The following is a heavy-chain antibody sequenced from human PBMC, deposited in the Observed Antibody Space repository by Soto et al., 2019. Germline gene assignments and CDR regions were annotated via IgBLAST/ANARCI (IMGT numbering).Heavy chain of an antibody. Sequence: QVQLQESGPGLVKPSQTLSLTCTVSGGSISSGDYYWSWIRQPPGKGLEWIGYIYYSGSTYYNPSLKSRVTIAVDTSKNQSSPKRISLTAADTAVYYCARERPDGSRLDPWGQGTLVTVAS. CDR1: GGSISSGDYY. CDR3: ARERPDGSRLDP. J-gene: IGHJ5*02. D-gene: IGHD6-13*01. V-gene: IGHV4-30-4*01. CDR2: IYYSGST.